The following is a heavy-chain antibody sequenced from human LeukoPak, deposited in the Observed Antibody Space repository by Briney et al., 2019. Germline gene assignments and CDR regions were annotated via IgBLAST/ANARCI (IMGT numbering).Heavy chain of an antibody. J-gene: IGHJ4*02. Sequence: GGSLRLPCAASGFTFTSFAMSWVRQTPGKGLEWVSAIGGGDGSTYYAESVKGRFTISRDNSKNTLFLQMNSLRAEDTAVYYCAKHVGYCSSASCYFDYWGQGTLVTVAS. CDR2: IGGGDGST. D-gene: IGHD2-2*01. CDR3: AKHVGYCSSASCYFDY. CDR1: GFTFTSFA. V-gene: IGHV3-23*01.